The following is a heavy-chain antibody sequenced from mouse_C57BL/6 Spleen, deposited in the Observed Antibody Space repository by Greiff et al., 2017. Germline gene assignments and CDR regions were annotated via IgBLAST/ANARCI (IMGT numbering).Heavy chain of an antibody. J-gene: IGHJ4*01. D-gene: IGHD2-4*01. CDR1: GYTFTSYG. CDR3: ARIYDYDGDYAMDY. Sequence: QVQLQQSGAELARPGASVKLSCKASGYTFTSYGISWVKQRTGQGLEWIGEIYPRSGNTYYNEKFKGKATLTADKSSSTAYMELRSLTSEDSAVYFCARIYDYDGDYAMDYWGQGTSVTVSS. CDR2: IYPRSGNT. V-gene: IGHV1-81*01.